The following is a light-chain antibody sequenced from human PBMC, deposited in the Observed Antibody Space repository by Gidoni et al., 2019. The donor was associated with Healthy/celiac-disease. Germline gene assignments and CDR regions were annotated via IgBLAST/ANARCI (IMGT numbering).Light chain of an antibody. V-gene: IGKV1-5*01. CDR2: DAS. J-gene: IGKJ1*01. Sequence: DIQMTQSPSTLSASVGDRVTITCRASQSISSWLAWYQQKPGKAPKLLIYDASSLESGVPSRFSGSGSATEFTLTISSLQPDDFATYYCQQYNSYSPERTFGQGTEVEIK. CDR1: QSISSW. CDR3: QQYNSYSPERT.